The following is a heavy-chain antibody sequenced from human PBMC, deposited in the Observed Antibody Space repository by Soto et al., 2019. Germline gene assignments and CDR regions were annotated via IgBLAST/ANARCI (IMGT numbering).Heavy chain of an antibody. J-gene: IGHJ5*02. CDR1: GDSINNYDHF. D-gene: IGHD3-22*01. V-gene: IGHV4-30-4*01. Sequence: QVQLQESGPGLVKPSETLSLTCTVSGDSINNYDHFWTWIRQKPGEGLEWIGYIYYSGATYYSPSLKTRVATSLHKSQNYFSLQLTSVTAADSAVYYCATTNGAYSYDSVSWGQGTLVTVSS. CDR3: ATTNGAYSYDSVS. CDR2: IYYSGAT.